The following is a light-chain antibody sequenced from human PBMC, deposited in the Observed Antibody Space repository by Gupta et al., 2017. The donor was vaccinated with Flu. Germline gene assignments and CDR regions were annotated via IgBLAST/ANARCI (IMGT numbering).Light chain of an antibody. CDR1: TGAVTTDYY. J-gene: IGLJ3*02. CDR2: NTT. Sequence: TVTITCASSTGAVTTDYYPNWIQQRPGHAPRALIYNTTNRPAWTPARFSGSLRGGKAALTLSVVQPEDEADYYCLLYYGGSKGVFGGGTRLTVL. V-gene: IGLV7-43*01. CDR3: LLYYGGSKGV.